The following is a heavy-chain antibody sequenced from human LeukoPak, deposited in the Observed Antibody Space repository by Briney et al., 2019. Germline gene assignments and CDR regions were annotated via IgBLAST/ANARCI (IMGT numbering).Heavy chain of an antibody. J-gene: IGHJ6*02. V-gene: IGHV1-3*01. CDR3: ASSYNWNAAVYYYYSMDV. CDR2: INAGNGNT. D-gene: IGHD1-20*01. Sequence: ASVKVSCKVSGYTLTSYAMHWVRQAPGQRLEWMGWINAGNGNTKYSQKFQGRVTITRDTSASTAYMELSSLRSEDTAVYYCASSYNWNAAVYYYYSMDVWGQGTTVTVSS. CDR1: GYTLTSYA.